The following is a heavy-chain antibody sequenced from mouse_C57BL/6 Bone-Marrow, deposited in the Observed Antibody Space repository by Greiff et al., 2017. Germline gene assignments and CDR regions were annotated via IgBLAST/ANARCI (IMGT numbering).Heavy chain of an antibody. D-gene: IGHD2-3*01. Sequence: QVQLQQPGAELVMPGASVKLSCKASGYTFTSYWMHWVKQRPGQGLEWIGEIDPSDSYTNYNQKFKGKSTLTVDKYSSTAYMQISSLTSEDSAVYYCAREEDGYYPYYWGQGTTLTVSS. J-gene: IGHJ2*01. CDR1: GYTFTSYW. CDR2: IDPSDSYT. CDR3: AREEDGYYPYY. V-gene: IGHV1-69*01.